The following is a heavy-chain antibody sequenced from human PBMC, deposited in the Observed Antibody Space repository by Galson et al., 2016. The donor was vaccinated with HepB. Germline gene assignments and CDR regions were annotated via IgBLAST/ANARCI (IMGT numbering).Heavy chain of an antibody. CDR3: ARDGRDYTGSYYPPFDY. D-gene: IGHD1-26*01. J-gene: IGHJ4*02. V-gene: IGHV1-18*01. Sequence: VSCKASGYTFISFGITWMRQAPGQGLEWMGWISPDNGKTKYAQKFQGRVTMTTDTGSRTAYMDLRSLRSDDTAVYFCARDGRDYTGSYYPPFDYWGQGTLVTVSS. CDR2: ISPDNGKT. CDR1: GYTFISFG.